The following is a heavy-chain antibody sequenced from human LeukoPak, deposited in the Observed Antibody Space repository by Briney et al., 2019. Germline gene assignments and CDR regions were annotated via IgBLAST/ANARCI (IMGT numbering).Heavy chain of an antibody. D-gene: IGHD3-10*01. CDR3: ARPGAYYYYYGMDV. Sequence: ASVKVSCKASGYTFTSYDINWVRQATGQGLEWTGWMNPNSGNTGYAQKFQGRVTMTRNTSISTAYMELSSLRSEDTAVYYCARPGAYYYYYGMDVWGQGTTVTVSS. J-gene: IGHJ6*02. V-gene: IGHV1-8*01. CDR1: GYTFTSYD. CDR2: MNPNSGNT.